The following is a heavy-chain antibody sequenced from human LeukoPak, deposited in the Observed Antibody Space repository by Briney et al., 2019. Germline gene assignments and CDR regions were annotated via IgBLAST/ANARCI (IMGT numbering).Heavy chain of an antibody. CDR3: ASGVPFRYPPFLDY. CDR2: INHSGST. Sequence: PSETLSLTCAVYDGSFSGYYWSWIRQPPGKGLEWIGEINHSGSTNYNPSLKSRVTISVDTSKNQFSLKLSSVTAADTAVYYCASGVPFRYPPFLDYWGQGTLVTVSS. D-gene: IGHD3-16*02. V-gene: IGHV4-34*01. CDR1: DGSFSGYY. J-gene: IGHJ4*02.